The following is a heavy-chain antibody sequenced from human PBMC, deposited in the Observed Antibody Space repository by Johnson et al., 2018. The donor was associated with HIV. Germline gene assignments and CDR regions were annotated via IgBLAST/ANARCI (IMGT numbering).Heavy chain of an antibody. CDR1: GFTFSDSY. CDR2: ISSSDSAI. Sequence: QVQLVESGGGLIQPGGSLRLSCGASGFTFSDSYMNWIRQAPGKGLEWVSYISSSDSAIWYADSVKGRFTVSRDNAKNSLYLQMNSLRAEDTAVDDCARSVNAGRPFDIWGQGTLVTVSS. D-gene: IGHD2-8*01. V-gene: IGHV3-11*04. CDR3: ARSVNAGRPFDI. J-gene: IGHJ3*02.